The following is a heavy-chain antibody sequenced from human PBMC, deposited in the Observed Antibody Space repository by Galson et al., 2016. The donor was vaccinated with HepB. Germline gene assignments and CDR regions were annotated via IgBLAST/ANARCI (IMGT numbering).Heavy chain of an antibody. CDR3: ARGWRTYYRYFEH. CDR2: INQDGSET. Sequence: SLRLSCAVSGLTFSDYWMSWVRQAPGKGLEWVANINQDGSETYYLDSVKGRFTISGDNAKNSLYLQMNSLRGEDTAVYYCARGWRTYYRYFEHWGQGALVSVSS. CDR1: GLTFSDYW. D-gene: IGHD1-26*01. V-gene: IGHV3-7*01. J-gene: IGHJ1*01.